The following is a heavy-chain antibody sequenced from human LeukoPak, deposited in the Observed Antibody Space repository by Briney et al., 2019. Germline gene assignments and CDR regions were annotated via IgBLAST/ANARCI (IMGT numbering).Heavy chain of an antibody. V-gene: IGHV3-30*02. D-gene: IGHD2-15*01. J-gene: IGHJ4*02. Sequence: PGGSLRLSCAASGFTFSNYAMHWVRQAPGKGLEWVAFIRYDGSNKNYGDSVKGRFTISRDNSKNTVYVQMNSLRVEDTAVYYCAKEQDGGYYFDYWGQGTLVTVSS. CDR2: IRYDGSNK. CDR1: GFTFSNYA. CDR3: AKEQDGGYYFDY.